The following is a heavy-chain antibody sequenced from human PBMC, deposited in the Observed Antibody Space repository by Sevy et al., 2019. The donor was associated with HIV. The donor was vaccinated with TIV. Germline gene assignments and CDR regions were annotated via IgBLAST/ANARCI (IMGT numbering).Heavy chain of an antibody. CDR3: ARELIAVAGSFDY. CDR1: GFTFSSYW. CDR2: INSDGSST. J-gene: IGHJ4*02. V-gene: IGHV3-74*01. Sequence: GGSLRLSCAASGFTFSSYWMHWVRQAPGKGLVWVSRINSDGSSTSYADSVKGRFTISRENAKNRLYLQMNGLRAEDTAGYYCARELIAVAGSFDYWGQGTLVTVSS. D-gene: IGHD6-19*01.